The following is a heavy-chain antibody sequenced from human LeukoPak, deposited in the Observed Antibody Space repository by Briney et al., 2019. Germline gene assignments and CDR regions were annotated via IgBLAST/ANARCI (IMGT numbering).Heavy chain of an antibody. J-gene: IGHJ4*02. Sequence: SQTLSLARTFSGGSLGRGVYYCNWIRQHPGKGLEWIGYIYYSGSTYYNPSLKSRVTISVDTSKNQFSLKQSSVTAADTAVYYCARDMVRGLIHFFDYWGQGTLVTVSS. CDR3: ARDMVRGLIHFFDY. V-gene: IGHV4-31*03. CDR1: GGSLGRGVYY. D-gene: IGHD3-10*01. CDR2: IYYSGST.